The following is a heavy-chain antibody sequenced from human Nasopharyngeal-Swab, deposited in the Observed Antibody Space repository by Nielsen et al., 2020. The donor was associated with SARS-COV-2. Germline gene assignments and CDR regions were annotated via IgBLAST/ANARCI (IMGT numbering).Heavy chain of an antibody. J-gene: IGHJ5*02. CDR2: IWYDGSNK. D-gene: IGHD3-10*01. CDR3: ARDYYGSGKGWFDP. V-gene: IGHV3-33*01. Sequence: WIRQPPGKGLEWVAVIWYDGSNKYYADSVKGRFTISRDNPKNTLYLQMNSLRAEDTAVYYCARDYYGSGKGWFDPWGQGTLVSLL.